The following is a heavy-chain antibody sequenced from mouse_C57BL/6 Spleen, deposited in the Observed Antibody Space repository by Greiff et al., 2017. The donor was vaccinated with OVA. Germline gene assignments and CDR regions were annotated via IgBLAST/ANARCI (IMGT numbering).Heavy chain of an antibody. D-gene: IGHD1-1*02. V-gene: IGHV5-6*01. CDR2: ISSGGSYT. Sequence: EVQLQQSGGDLVKPGGSLKLSCAASGFTFSSYGMSWVRQTPDKRLEWVATISSGGSYTYYPDSVKGRFTISRDNAKNTLYLQMSSLKSEDTAMYYCARQEVGYAMDYWGQGTSVTVSS. J-gene: IGHJ4*01. CDR3: ARQEVGYAMDY. CDR1: GFTFSSYG.